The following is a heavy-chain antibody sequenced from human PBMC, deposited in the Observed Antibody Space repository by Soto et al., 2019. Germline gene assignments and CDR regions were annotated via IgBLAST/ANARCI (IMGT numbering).Heavy chain of an antibody. Sequence: SEPLSLQCSVSGGSIRSTNWWSLVRQPSGKGLEWIGEIYHSGSTNYNPSLKSRVTISVDKSKNQFSLKLSSVTAADTAVYYCARDGAVGSSGSWFDPWGQGTLVTVSS. CDR3: ARDGAVGSSGSWFDP. CDR2: IYHSGST. V-gene: IGHV4-4*02. D-gene: IGHD6-6*01. CDR1: GGSIRSTNW. J-gene: IGHJ5*02.